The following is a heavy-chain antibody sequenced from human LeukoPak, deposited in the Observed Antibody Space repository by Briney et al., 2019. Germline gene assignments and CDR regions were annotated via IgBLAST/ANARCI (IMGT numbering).Heavy chain of an antibody. CDR2: FDPEDGET. Sequence: GASVTVSFKVSGYTLTELSMYWGRQAPGKGGEWMGGFDPEDGETIYAQKFQGRVTMTEDTSTDTAYMELSSLRSEYTAVYYCATDGQGFDYWGQGTLVTVSS. V-gene: IGHV1-24*01. CDR3: ATDGQGFDY. J-gene: IGHJ4*02. CDR1: GYTLTELS.